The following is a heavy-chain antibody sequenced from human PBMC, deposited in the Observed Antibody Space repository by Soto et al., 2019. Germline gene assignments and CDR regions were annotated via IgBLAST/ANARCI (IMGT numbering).Heavy chain of an antibody. CDR2: IYYSGST. D-gene: IGHD3-10*01. J-gene: IGHJ3*02. Sequence: SETLSLTCTVSGGSISSGGYYWSWVRQHPGKGLEWIGYIYYSGSTYYNPSLKSRVTISVDTSKNQFSLKLSSVTAADTAVYYCARALGGSGSYSDAFDIWGQGTMVTVSS. V-gene: IGHV4-31*03. CDR3: ARALGGSGSYSDAFDI. CDR1: GGSISSGGYY.